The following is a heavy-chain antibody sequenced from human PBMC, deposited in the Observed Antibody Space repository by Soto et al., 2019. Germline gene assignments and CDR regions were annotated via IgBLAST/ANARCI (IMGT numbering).Heavy chain of an antibody. V-gene: IGHV4-30-4*01. CDR1: GGSISSGDYY. J-gene: IGHJ4*02. Sequence: SETLSLTCTVSGGSISSGDYYWSWIRQPPGKGLEWIGYIYYSGSTYYNPSLKSRVTISVDTSKNQFSLKLSSVTAADTAVYYCARVFDSSGYYYGPMFDYWGQGTLVTVSS. CDR2: IYYSGST. CDR3: ARVFDSSGYYYGPMFDY. D-gene: IGHD3-22*01.